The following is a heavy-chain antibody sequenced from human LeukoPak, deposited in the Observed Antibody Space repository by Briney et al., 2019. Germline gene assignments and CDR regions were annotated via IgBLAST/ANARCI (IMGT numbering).Heavy chain of an antibody. V-gene: IGHV3-7*01. Sequence: GGSLRLSCAASGFTFSNYWMTWVRQAPGKGLEWVADIKRDGSEKYYVDSVKGRFTISRDNAKNSLYLQMNSLRAEDTAVYYCAREVVARAFDIWGQGTMVTVSS. CDR1: GFTFSNYW. CDR2: IKRDGSEK. J-gene: IGHJ3*02. D-gene: IGHD2-15*01. CDR3: AREVVARAFDI.